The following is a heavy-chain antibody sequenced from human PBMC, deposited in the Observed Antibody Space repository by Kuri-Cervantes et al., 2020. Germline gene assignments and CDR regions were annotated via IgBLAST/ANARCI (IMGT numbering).Heavy chain of an antibody. J-gene: IGHJ6*02. D-gene: IGHD4-23*01. V-gene: IGHV3-21*01. CDR1: GFTFSSYS. CDR3: ARGLSVTTLVQYYYYGVDV. Sequence: GESLKISCAASGFTFSSYSMNWVRQAPGKGLEWVSSISSSSSYIYYADSVKGRFTISRDNAKNSLYLQMNSLRAEDTAVYYCARGLSVTTLVQYYYYGVDVWGQGTTVTVSS. CDR2: ISSSSSYI.